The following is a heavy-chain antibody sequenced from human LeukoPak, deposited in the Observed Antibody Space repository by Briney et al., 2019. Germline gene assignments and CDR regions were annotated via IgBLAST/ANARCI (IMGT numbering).Heavy chain of an antibody. CDR2: ISGSGGST. V-gene: IGHV3-23*01. J-gene: IGHJ4*02. CDR3: TTDSGSYYGGGY. Sequence: GGSLRLSCAASGFTFSSYAMSWVRQAPGKGLEWVSAISGSGGSTYYADSVKGRFTISRDNSKNTLYLQMNSLRAEDTAVYYCTTDSGSYYGGGYWGQGTLVTVSS. D-gene: IGHD1-26*01. CDR1: GFTFSSYA.